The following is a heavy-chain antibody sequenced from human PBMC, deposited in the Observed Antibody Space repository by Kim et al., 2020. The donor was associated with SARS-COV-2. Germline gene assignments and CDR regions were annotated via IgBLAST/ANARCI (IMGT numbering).Heavy chain of an antibody. Sequence: CANSGKGRFTIARDDAKNSLYLQMDSLRADDTAVYYCATDLAYAFDYWGQGALVTVSS. CDR3: ATDLAYAFDY. V-gene: IGHV3-11*06. J-gene: IGHJ4*02. D-gene: IGHD3-16*01.